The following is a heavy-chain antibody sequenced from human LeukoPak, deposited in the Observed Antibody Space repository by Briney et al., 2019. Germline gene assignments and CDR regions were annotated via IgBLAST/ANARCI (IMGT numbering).Heavy chain of an antibody. Sequence: PGGSLRLSCAASGFSFSSAYVSWVRQAPGKGLEWVGRIKSKSAGGTVDYASPVKGRFVISRDDSRTTVYLQMNSLKTEDTAAYYCSTDAGYDSRWYNYWGQGTLVTVSS. CDR3: STDAGYDSRWYNY. CDR2: IKSKSAGGTV. CDR1: GFSFSSAY. V-gene: IGHV3-15*01. D-gene: IGHD6-13*01. J-gene: IGHJ4*02.